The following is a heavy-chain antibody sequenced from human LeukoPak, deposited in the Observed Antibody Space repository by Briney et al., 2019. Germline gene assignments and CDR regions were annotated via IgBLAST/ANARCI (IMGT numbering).Heavy chain of an antibody. CDR2: IRYDGSNK. CDR3: ARDRHKYNYDSSGYPPY. J-gene: IGHJ4*02. Sequence: GGSLRLSCAASGFTFSSYGMHWVRQAPGKGLEWVAFIRYDGSNKYYADSVKGRVTISGDNAKNSLYLQMNSLRAEDTAVYYCARDRHKYNYDSSGYPPYWGQGTLVTVSS. CDR1: GFTFSSYG. V-gene: IGHV3-30*02. D-gene: IGHD3-22*01.